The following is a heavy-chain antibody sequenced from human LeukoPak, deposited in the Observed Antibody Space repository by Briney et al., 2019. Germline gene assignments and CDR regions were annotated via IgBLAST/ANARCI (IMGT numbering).Heavy chain of an antibody. CDR1: GGSISSGSYY. V-gene: IGHV4-61*02. Sequence: PSQTLSLTCTVSGGSISSGSYYWSWIRQPAGTGLEWLGRIYTSGSTNYNPSLKSRVTISVDTSKNQFSLKLSSVTAADTAVYYCARVYRQLGAFDYWGQGTLVTVSS. CDR2: IYTSGST. J-gene: IGHJ4*02. D-gene: IGHD6-6*01. CDR3: ARVYRQLGAFDY.